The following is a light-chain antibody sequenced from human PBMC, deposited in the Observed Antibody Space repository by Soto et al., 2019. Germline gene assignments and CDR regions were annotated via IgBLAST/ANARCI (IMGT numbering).Light chain of an antibody. CDR1: SSDVGGYDY. J-gene: IGLJ3*02. CDR2: EVN. Sequence: QSVLTQPASVSGSPGQSITISCTGSSSDVGGYDYVSWYQQHPGKAPKLMIYEVNNRPSGVSNRFSGSKSGNTASLTISGLQAEDDADCYCSSYTSISSWVFGGGTKLTVL. CDR3: SSYTSISSWV. V-gene: IGLV2-14*01.